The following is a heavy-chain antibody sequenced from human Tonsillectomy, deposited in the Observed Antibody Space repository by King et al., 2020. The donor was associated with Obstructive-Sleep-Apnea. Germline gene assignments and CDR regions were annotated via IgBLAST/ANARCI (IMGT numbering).Heavy chain of an antibody. V-gene: IGHV4-39*07. D-gene: IGHD3-10*01. Sequence: QLQESGPGLVKPSETLSLTCTVSGGSISSRSYYWGWIRQPPGKGLEWIGSIYYSGSTYYNPSLKSRVTVSVDTSKNQVSLKLSSVTAADTAVYYCARLTSSAFDIWGQGTMVTVSS. J-gene: IGHJ3*02. CDR1: GGSISSRSYY. CDR2: IYYSGST. CDR3: ARLTSSAFDI.